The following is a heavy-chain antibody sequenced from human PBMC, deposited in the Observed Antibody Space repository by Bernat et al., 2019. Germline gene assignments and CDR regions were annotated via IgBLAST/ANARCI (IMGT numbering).Heavy chain of an antibody. D-gene: IGHD6-6*01. V-gene: IGHV3-53*05. CDR3: ERSIAARQYYYYYMDV. CDR2: IYSGGST. J-gene: IGHJ6*03. CDR1: GFTVSSNY. Sequence: EVQLVETGGGLIQPGGSLRLSCAASGFTVSSNYMSWVRQAPGKGLEWVSVIYSGGSTYYADSVKGRFTISRDNSKNTLYLQMNSLRAEDTAVYYCERSIAARQYYYYYMDVWGKGTTVTVSS.